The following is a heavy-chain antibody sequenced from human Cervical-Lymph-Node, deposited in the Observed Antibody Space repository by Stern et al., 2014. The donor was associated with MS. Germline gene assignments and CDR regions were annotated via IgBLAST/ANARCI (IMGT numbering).Heavy chain of an antibody. CDR2: ISWRSGSI. CDR3: AISQLWVFGYFDY. J-gene: IGHJ4*02. CDR1: GFTFDEYA. Sequence: MQLVQSGGGSVQPGRSLRLSCAASGFTFDEYAMHWVRQVPGKGLEWVSGISWRSGSIGYADSVKGRFTISRDNAKNSLYLQMNSLRTEDTALYYCAISQLWVFGYFDYWGQGTLVTVSS. V-gene: IGHV3-9*01. D-gene: IGHD5-18*01.